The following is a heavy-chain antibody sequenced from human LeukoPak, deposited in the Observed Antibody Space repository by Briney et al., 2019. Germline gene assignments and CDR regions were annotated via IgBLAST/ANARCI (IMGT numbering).Heavy chain of an antibody. Sequence: SETLSLTCTVSGGSISSYYWSWIRQPAGKGLEWIGRIYTSGNTNYNPSLKSRVAMSVDTSKNQFSLKLSSVTAADTAVYYCAREPGAARYYYYYMDVWGKGTTVTVSS. V-gene: IGHV4-4*07. D-gene: IGHD6-6*01. CDR2: IYTSGNT. J-gene: IGHJ6*03. CDR1: GGSISSYY. CDR3: AREPGAARYYYYYMDV.